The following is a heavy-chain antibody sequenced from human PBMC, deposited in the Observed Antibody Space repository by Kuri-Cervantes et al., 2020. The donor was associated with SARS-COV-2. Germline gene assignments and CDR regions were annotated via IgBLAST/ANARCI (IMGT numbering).Heavy chain of an antibody. V-gene: IGHV1-2*02. D-gene: IGHD2-15*01. CDR3: ARVGIVVVVAAIPDWFDP. CDR2: INPNSGDT. Sequence: ASVKVSCKASRYTFTYYYIHWVRQAPGQGLEWMGSINPNSGDTNYAQRLQGRVIMTRDTSIATAYMELRSLRSDDTAVYYCARVGIVVVVAAIPDWFDPWGQGTLVTVSS. CDR1: RYTFTYYY. J-gene: IGHJ5*02.